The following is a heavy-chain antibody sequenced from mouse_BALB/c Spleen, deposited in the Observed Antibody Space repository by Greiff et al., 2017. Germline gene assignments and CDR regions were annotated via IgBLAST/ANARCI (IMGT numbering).Heavy chain of an antibody. CDR2: IRLKSNNYAT. CDR3: TRSYRYDETWFAY. J-gene: IGHJ3*01. CDR1: GFTFSNYW. V-gene: IGHV6-6*02. Sequence: EVMLVESGGGLVQPGGSMKLSCVASGFTFSNYWMNWVRQSPEKGLEWVAEIRLKSNNYATHYAESVKGRFTISRDDSKSSVYLQMNNLRAEDTGIYYCTRSYRYDETWFAYWGQGTLVTVSA. D-gene: IGHD2-14*01.